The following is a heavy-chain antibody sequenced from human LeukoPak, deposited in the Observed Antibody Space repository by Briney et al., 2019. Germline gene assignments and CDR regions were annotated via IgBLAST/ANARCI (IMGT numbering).Heavy chain of an antibody. J-gene: IGHJ6*04. CDR1: GYSINNGYF. V-gene: IGHV4-38-2*02. Sequence: SETLSLTCTVSGYSINNGYFWGRIRPPPGKGLEYIGTVFHSGDTYYNPSLKSRVTISLDTSTNEISLKLRSATAADTAVYYCVRGLRSGSNYFFYGMDVWGKGTTVTVSS. CDR3: VRGLRSGSNYFFYGMDV. D-gene: IGHD3-10*01. CDR2: VFHSGDT.